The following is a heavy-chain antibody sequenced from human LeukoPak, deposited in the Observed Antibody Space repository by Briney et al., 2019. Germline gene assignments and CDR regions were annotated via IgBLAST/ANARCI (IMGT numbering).Heavy chain of an antibody. V-gene: IGHV3-7*01. CDR2: MNEYGSEK. CDR3: ARVLYGSRVNVIDS. CDR1: GFTFSNYW. Sequence: GRSLTLCCAASGFTFSNYWINWVRQAPGKGLEWVANMNEYGSEKYYVDSVRGRFTISRDNAENSLFLHMNSLRVEDTAVYRCARVLYGSRVNVIDSWGPGTLVTVSS. J-gene: IGHJ4*02. D-gene: IGHD2-2*01.